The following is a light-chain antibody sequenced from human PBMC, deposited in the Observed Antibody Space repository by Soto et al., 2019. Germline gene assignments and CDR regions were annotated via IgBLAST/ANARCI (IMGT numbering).Light chain of an antibody. J-gene: IGKJ1*01. CDR1: QSISNH. Sequence: DIQMTQSPSSLSASVEDRVIITCRASQSISNHLNWYQQKPGKAPKLLIFAASSLQSGVPSRFSGSRSGPDFTLTISSLQSEDFAVYYCQHYNNWPPWTFGQGTKVDIK. CDR2: AAS. CDR3: QHYNNWPPWT. V-gene: IGKV1-39*01.